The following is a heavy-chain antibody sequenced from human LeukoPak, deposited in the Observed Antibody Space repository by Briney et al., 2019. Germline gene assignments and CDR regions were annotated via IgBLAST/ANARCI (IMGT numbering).Heavy chain of an antibody. J-gene: IGHJ5*02. V-gene: IGHV4-59*01. CDR2: INGSGST. Sequence: SETLSLTCTVSGGAISSYYWSWIRQPPAKGLEWIGHINGSGSTNYNPSLKSRVTLSVDTSKNQFSLKLSSVTAADTAVYYCAREGTSGTHLNWFDPWGQGTLVTVSS. CDR3: AREGTSGTHLNWFDP. D-gene: IGHD1-1*01. CDR1: GGAISSYY.